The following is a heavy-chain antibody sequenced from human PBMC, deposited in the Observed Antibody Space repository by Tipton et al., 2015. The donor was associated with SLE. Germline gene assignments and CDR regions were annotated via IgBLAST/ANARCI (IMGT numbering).Heavy chain of an antibody. CDR2: IWHDGSNE. CDR1: GFPVSTKY. J-gene: IGHJ5*01. V-gene: IGHV3-33*06. CDR3: AKDAWYGSGWYDS. Sequence: SLRLSCTASGFPVSTKYISWVRQTPGKGLEWVAVIWHDGSNEYYGDYVKGRFTISRDNSKNTLYLQMDSLRPEDTAVYYCAKDAWYGSGWYDSWGQGTLVTVSS. D-gene: IGHD6-19*01.